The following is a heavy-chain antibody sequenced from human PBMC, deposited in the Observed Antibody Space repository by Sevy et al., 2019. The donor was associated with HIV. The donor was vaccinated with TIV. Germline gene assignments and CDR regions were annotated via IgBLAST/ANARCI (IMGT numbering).Heavy chain of an antibody. Sequence: SETLSLTCTVSGGSISSSSYYWGWIRQPPGKGLEWIGSIYYSGSTYYNPSLKSRVTISVDTSKNQFSLKLSSVTAADTAVYYCARVFDTATTKNYYYYSGMDVWGQGTTVTVSS. CDR2: IYYSGST. CDR1: GGSISSSSYY. D-gene: IGHD5-18*01. J-gene: IGHJ6*02. V-gene: IGHV4-39*01. CDR3: ARVFDTATTKNYYYYSGMDV.